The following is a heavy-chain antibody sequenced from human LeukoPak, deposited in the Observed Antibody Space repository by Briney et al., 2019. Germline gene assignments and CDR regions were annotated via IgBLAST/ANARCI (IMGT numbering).Heavy chain of an antibody. CDR2: IQQSGRQK. V-gene: IGHV3-7*03. CDR1: GFTFNNYW. J-gene: IGHJ5*02. CDR3: AKGAAAGKVDWFDP. D-gene: IGHD6-13*01. Sequence: PGGSLRLSCAASGFTFNNYWMTWVRQAPGKGLEWVANIQQSGRQKSYVDSVRGRFTISRDNDKNSLYLQMNSLRAEDTAVYYRAKGAAAGKVDWFDPWGQGTLVTVSS.